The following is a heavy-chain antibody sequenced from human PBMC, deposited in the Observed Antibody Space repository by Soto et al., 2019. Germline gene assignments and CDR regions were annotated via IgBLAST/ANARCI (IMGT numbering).Heavy chain of an antibody. CDR3: ARERVAVAGPYYFDY. D-gene: IGHD6-19*01. CDR1: GGSISSGGYY. Sequence: QVQLQESGPGLVKPSQSLSLTCTVSGGSISSGGYYWSWIRQHPGKGLEWIGYIYYSGSTYYNPSLKSRVTISVDTSKNQFSLKLSSVTAADTAVYYCARERVAVAGPYYFDYWGQGTLVTVSS. J-gene: IGHJ4*02. CDR2: IYYSGST. V-gene: IGHV4-31*03.